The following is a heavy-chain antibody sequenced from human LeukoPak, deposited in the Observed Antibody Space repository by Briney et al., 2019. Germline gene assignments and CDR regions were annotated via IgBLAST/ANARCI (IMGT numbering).Heavy chain of an antibody. CDR3: AREDPGYDSSGTDAFDI. D-gene: IGHD3-22*01. CDR2: ISAYNGNT. CDR1: GYTFTSYG. Sequence: ASVKVSCKASGYTFTSYGISWVRQAPGRGLEWMGWISAYNGNTNYAQKLQGRVTMTTDTSTSTAYMELRSLRSDDTAVYYCAREDPGYDSSGTDAFDIWGQGTMVTVSS. J-gene: IGHJ3*02. V-gene: IGHV1-18*01.